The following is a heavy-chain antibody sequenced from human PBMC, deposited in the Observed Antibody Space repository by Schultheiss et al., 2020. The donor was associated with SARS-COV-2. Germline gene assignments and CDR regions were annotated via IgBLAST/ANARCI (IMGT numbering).Heavy chain of an antibody. D-gene: IGHD3-3*01. CDR1: GGSFSGYY. CDR2: INHSGST. Sequence: SETLSLTCAVYGGSFSGYYWSWIRQPPGKGLEWIGEINHSGSTNYNPSLKSRVTISVDTSKNQFSLKLSSVTAADTAVYYCASSRFTIFAVVPWGYWGQGTLVTVSS. J-gene: IGHJ4*02. V-gene: IGHV4-34*01. CDR3: ASSRFTIFAVVPWGY.